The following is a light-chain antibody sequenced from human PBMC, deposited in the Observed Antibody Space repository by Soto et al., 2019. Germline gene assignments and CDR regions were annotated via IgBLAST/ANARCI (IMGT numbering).Light chain of an antibody. CDR3: QKRNSYPRT. CDR2: DAS. CDR1: QSISSW. V-gene: IGKV1-5*01. J-gene: IGKJ2*01. Sequence: DIQMTQSPSTLSASVVYRVTITCRASQSISSWLAWYQQKPGKAPNLLIYDASSLESGVPSRFSGSGSETEFTLTITSLQPEDSATHYCQKRNSYPRTFGQGTKVDIK.